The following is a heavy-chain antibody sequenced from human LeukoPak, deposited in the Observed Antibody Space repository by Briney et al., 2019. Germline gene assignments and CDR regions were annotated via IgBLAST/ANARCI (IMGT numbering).Heavy chain of an antibody. J-gene: IGHJ4*02. CDR1: GFTFSDYY. Sequence: GGSLRLSCVASGFTFSDYYMSWSRQAPGQGLEWVSAISGSGGSTYYADSVKGRFTISRDNSKNTLYLQMNSLRAEDTAVYYCAKDQGYCSGGSCYPDTNLDYWGQGTLVTVSS. CDR2: ISGSGGST. CDR3: AKDQGYCSGGSCYPDTNLDY. V-gene: IGHV3-23*01. D-gene: IGHD2-15*01.